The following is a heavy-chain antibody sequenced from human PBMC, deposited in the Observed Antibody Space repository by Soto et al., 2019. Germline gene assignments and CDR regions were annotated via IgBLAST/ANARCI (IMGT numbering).Heavy chain of an antibody. CDR1: GFTFSSYG. J-gene: IGHJ6*02. Sequence: GGSLRLSCAASGFTFSSYGMHWVRQAPGKGLEWVAVISYDGSNKYYADSVKGRFTISRDNSKNTLYLQMNSLRAEDTAVYYCAKDLNGAGHSSSWYHYYYGMDVWGQGTTVTVSS. D-gene: IGHD6-13*01. CDR2: ISYDGSNK. CDR3: AKDLNGAGHSSSWYHYYYGMDV. V-gene: IGHV3-30*18.